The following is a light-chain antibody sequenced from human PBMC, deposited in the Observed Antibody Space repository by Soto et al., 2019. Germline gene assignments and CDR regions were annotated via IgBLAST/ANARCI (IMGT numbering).Light chain of an antibody. Sequence: EIVLTQSPGTLSLSPGERATLSCRASQSISSSYLAWYQQRPGQAPRLLIFGASYRATGIPDRFSGSGSGTDFTLTISRLEPEDFVVYYCQQYSSSPPEFTFGPGTKVHIK. CDR3: QQYSSSPPEFT. CDR2: GAS. CDR1: QSISSSY. V-gene: IGKV3-20*01. J-gene: IGKJ3*01.